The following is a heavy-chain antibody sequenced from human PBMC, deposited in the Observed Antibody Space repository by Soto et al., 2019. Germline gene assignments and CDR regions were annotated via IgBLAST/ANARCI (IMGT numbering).Heavy chain of an antibody. CDR1: GGSISSGGYS. D-gene: IGHD3-9*01. CDR2: IYHSGST. V-gene: IGHV4-30-2*01. CDR3: ARILRYFDWLPELDETDV. J-gene: IGHJ6*02. Sequence: SETLSLTCAVSGGSISSGGYSWSWIRQPPGKGLEWIGYIYHSGSTYYNPSLKSRVTISVDTSKNQFSLKLSSVTAADTAVYYCARILRYFDWLPELDETDVLGHGTPVTVSS.